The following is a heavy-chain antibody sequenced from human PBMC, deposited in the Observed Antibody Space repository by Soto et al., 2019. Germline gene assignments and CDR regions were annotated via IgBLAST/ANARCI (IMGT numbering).Heavy chain of an antibody. V-gene: IGHV2-5*01. D-gene: IGHD3-3*01. CDR2: IYWNDDK. J-gene: IGHJ5*02. CDR1: GFSLSTSGVG. Sequence: SGPTLVNPTQTLTLTCTFSGFSLSTSGVGVGWIRQPPGKALEWLALIYWNDDKRYSPSLKSRLTITKYTSKNQVVLTMTNMDPVDTATYYCANPMGSGYYYWYDPWGQGTLVTVSS. CDR3: ANPMGSGYYYWYDP.